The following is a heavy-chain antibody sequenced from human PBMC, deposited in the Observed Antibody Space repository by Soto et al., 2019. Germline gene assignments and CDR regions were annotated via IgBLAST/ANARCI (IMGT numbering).Heavy chain of an antibody. CDR1: GGSMISYY. CDR2: INHSGST. V-gene: IGHV4-34*01. J-gene: IGHJ6*02. Sequence: SETLSLTCTVSGGSMISYYWSWIRQPPGRGLEWIGEINHSGSTNYNPSLKSRITISVDTSKNQFSLKLSSVTAADTAVYYCARAIPRLYSTSWGMDVWGQGTTVTVSS. D-gene: IGHD2-21*01. CDR3: ARAIPRLYSTSWGMDV.